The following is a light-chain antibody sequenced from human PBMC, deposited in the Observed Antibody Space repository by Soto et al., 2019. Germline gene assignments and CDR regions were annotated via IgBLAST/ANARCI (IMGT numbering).Light chain of an antibody. J-gene: IGKJ1*01. V-gene: IGKV1-5*01. CDR3: QQYYSYPWT. CDR1: QDVTDW. CDR2: AAS. Sequence: DIQGTQSPSTLSASVGDRVTITCRASQDVTDWLAWYQQKPGKAPQLLIYAASTLQSGVPSRFSGSGSGTDFTLTISCLQSEDFATYYCQQYYSYPWTFGPGTKVDNK.